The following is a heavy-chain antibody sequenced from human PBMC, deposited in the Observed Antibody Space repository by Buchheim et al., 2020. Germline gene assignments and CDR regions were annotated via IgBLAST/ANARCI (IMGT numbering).Heavy chain of an antibody. CDR3: TKDGGNSPDF. V-gene: IGHV3-48*03. J-gene: IGHJ4*02. CDR2: ISSSGSTL. CDR1: GFTFSSYE. D-gene: IGHD4-23*01. Sequence: EVQLVESGGGLVQPEGSLRLSCAASGFTFSSYEMNWVRQAPGKGLEWVSYISSSGSTLYYADSVKGRFTISRDNAKNSLYLQMDSLRADDTALYYCTKDGGNSPDFWGQGTL.